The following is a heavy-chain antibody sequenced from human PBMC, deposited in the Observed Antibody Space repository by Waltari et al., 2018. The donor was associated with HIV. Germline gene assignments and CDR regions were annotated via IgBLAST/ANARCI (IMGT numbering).Heavy chain of an antibody. CDR3: VRRGWLERVWYFDL. J-gene: IGHJ2*01. D-gene: IGHD6-19*01. Sequence: EVQLVESGGGLVQPGRSLRLSCAASGFTFDDYAMHWVRQAPGKGLGGVSGISWNSGNIGYADSVKGRFTLSSDNAKNSRYLQMNCLRLEDTALYDWVRRGWLERVWYFDLWRRGTLVTV. V-gene: IGHV3-9*01. CDR1: GFTFDDYA. CDR2: ISWNSGNI.